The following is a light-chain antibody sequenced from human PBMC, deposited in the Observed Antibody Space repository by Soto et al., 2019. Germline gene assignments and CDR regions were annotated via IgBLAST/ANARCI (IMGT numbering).Light chain of an antibody. CDR2: GAS. CDR1: QSVSSN. V-gene: IGKV3-15*01. CDR3: QQYNNWPPLT. Sequence: EIVMTQSPATLSVSPGXRATLSCRASQSVSSNLAWYQQKPGQAPRLLIYGASTRATGIPARFSGSGSGTEFTLTISSLQSEDFAVYYCQQYNNWPPLTFGGGTKV. J-gene: IGKJ4*01.